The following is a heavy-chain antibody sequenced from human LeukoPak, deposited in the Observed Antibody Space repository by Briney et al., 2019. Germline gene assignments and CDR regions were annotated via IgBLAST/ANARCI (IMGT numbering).Heavy chain of an antibody. CDR2: IYTSGST. CDR1: GGSISSGSYY. J-gene: IGHJ6*03. CDR3: ARDLLAGYYYMDV. Sequence: SQTLSLTCTVSGGSISSGSYYWSWIRRPAGKGLEWIGRIYTSGSTNYNPSLKSRVTISVDTSKNQFSLKLSSVTAADTAVYYCARDLLAGYYYMDVWGKGTTVTVSS. V-gene: IGHV4-61*02. D-gene: IGHD3-10*01.